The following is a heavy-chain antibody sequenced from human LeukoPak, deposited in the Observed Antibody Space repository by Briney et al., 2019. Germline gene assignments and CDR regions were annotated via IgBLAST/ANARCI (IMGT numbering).Heavy chain of an antibody. V-gene: IGHV3-23*01. CDR2: ISGSGGST. J-gene: IGHJ6*02. CDR1: GFTFSGYA. Sequence: PGGSLRLSCAASGFTFSGYAMGWVRQAVRQAPGKGLEWVSAISGSGGSTYYADSVKGRFTISRDNSKNTLYLQMNSLRAEDTAVYYCAKDPGSVWGQGTTVTVSS. CDR3: AKDPGSV.